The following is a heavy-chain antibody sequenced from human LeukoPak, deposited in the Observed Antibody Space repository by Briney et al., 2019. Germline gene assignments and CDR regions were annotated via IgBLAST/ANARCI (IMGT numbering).Heavy chain of an antibody. Sequence: GASVKVSCKGAGYTFTGYYMHWVRQAPGQGLEWMGRINPNSGGTNYAQKFQGRVTMTRDTSISTAYMELSRLRSDDTAVYYCARDQPSVLRYFDWLAGNFDYWGQGTLVTVSS. CDR1: GYTFTGYY. CDR3: ARDQPSVLRYFDWLAGNFDY. V-gene: IGHV1-2*06. CDR2: INPNSGGT. J-gene: IGHJ4*02. D-gene: IGHD3-9*01.